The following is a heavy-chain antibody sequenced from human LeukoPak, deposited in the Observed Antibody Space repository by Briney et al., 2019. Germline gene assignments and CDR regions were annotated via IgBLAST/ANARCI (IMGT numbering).Heavy chain of an antibody. Sequence: GGSLRLSCAASGFTFSSYEMNWVRQAPGKGLEWVSYISSSGSTIYYADSVKGRFTISRDNAKNSLYLQMNSLRAEDTAAYYCARAGEYYDILTGYYYYYGMDVWGQGTTVTVSS. D-gene: IGHD3-9*01. CDR3: ARAGEYYDILTGYYYYYGMDV. CDR1: GFTFSSYE. V-gene: IGHV3-48*03. CDR2: ISSSGSTI. J-gene: IGHJ6*02.